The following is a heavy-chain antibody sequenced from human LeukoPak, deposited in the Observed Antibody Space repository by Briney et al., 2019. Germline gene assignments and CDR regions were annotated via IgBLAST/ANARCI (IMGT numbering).Heavy chain of an antibody. CDR3: ARGSLRAWDYYSGMDV. Sequence: ASVKVSCKASGYTFTSYGISWVRQAPGQGLEWLGWMNPNSGYTVYAEKFQGRVTLTRQISISTAYMELSSLIFDDTAVYFCARGSLRAWDYYSGMDVWGPGTAVTVS. CDR1: GYTFTSYG. CDR2: MNPNSGYT. D-gene: IGHD1-26*01. J-gene: IGHJ6*02. V-gene: IGHV1-8*02.